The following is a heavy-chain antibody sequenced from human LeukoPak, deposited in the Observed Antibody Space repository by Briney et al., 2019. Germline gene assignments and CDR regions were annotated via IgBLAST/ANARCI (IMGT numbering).Heavy chain of an antibody. CDR2: MRRDGNEI. V-gene: IGHV3-7*01. Sequence: GGSLRLSCSASGFTFSTYWMSWVRQAPGKGLEWVANMRRDGNEIYYLDSVRGRFTISRDNARSSLYLQMNSLRVEDTAVYYCTKWSTSGSYYTEWGQGTLVTVSS. J-gene: IGHJ4*02. CDR3: TKWSTSGSYYTE. D-gene: IGHD3-10*01. CDR1: GFTFSTYW.